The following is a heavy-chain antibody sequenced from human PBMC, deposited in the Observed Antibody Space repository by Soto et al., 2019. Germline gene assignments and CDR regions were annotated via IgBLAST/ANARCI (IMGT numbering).Heavy chain of an antibody. D-gene: IGHD6-13*01. V-gene: IGHV1-69*02. CDR3: ARGSISAAGTRSFYQ. Sequence: QVQLVHSGAEVKKPGSSVKVSCTTSGGTFSIYTISWVRQAPGQGLEWMGRIIPIIGISNYAQKFQCRVTMTADQSTSTAYMEMSSLRSEDTAVYYCARGSISAAGTRSFYQWGQGTLVTVSS. J-gene: IGHJ4*02. CDR1: GGTFSIYT. CDR2: IIPIIGIS.